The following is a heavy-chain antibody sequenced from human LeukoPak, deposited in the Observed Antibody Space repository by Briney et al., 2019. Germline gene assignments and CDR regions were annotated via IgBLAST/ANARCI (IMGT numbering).Heavy chain of an antibody. CDR2: IYSGGST. D-gene: IGHD4-17*01. CDR3: ARTYGDYVYILGY. Sequence: QSGGSLRLSCAASGFTVSSNYMSWVRQAPGKGLEWVSIIYSGGSTFYADSVKGRFIISRDISKNTVYLQMNSLRAEDTAVYYCARTYGDYVYILGYWGQGTLVTVSS. J-gene: IGHJ4*02. CDR1: GFTVSSNY. V-gene: IGHV3-53*01.